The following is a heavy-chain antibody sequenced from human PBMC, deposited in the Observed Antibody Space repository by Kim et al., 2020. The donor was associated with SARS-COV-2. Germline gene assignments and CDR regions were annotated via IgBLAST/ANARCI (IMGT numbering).Heavy chain of an antibody. J-gene: IGHJ4*02. V-gene: IGHV5-51*01. CDR3: ARIGDY. Sequence: YPGASDPVYTPSFQAQVTISADKSISTAYLQWSSLKASDTAMYYCARIGDYWGQGTLVTVSS. CDR2: YPGASDP. D-gene: IGHD2-15*01.